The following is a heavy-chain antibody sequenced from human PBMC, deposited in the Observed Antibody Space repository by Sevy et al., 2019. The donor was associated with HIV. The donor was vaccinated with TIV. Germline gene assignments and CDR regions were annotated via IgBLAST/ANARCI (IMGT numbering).Heavy chain of an antibody. CDR1: GFNFRTHA. CDR3: AREAGYTTTWSPGNY. J-gene: IGHJ4*02. Sequence: GGSLRLSSAASGFNFRTHAMHWVRQPPGKGLEWVAVISSTGSHKYYANSVRGRFTISRDNSENTLSLQMNGLRLDDTGLYYCAREAGYTTTWSPGNYWGLGTLVTVSS. CDR2: ISSTGSHK. D-gene: IGHD5-12*01. V-gene: IGHV3-30-3*01.